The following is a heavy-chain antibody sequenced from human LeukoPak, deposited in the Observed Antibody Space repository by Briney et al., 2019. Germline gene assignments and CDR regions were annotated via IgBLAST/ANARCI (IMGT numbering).Heavy chain of an antibody. D-gene: IGHD3-10*01. Sequence: SETLSLTCTVSGGSISSYHWIWIRQPAGKGLEWIGRINSNGDTVYNPSLKSRATMSLDMTNNQFSLKLSSVTAADTAVYYCARDRGLDGSDQLDSWGPGTLVTASS. V-gene: IGHV4-4*07. J-gene: IGHJ5*01. CDR1: GGSISSYH. CDR3: ARDRGLDGSDQLDS. CDR2: INSNGDT.